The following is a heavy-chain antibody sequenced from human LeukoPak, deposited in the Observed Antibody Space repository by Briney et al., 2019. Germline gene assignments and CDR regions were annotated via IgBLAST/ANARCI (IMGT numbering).Heavy chain of an antibody. CDR2: ISHGSSYI. CDR1: GFTFGSYS. V-gene: IGHV3-21*01. CDR3: ARGPKYIASTGPHCFDY. Sequence: SGGSLRLSCAASGFTFGSYSMNWVRQAPGKGLEWVSSISHGSSYIYYADSVKGRFTISRDNAENSLYLQMNSLRAEDTAVYYCARGPKYIASTGPHCFDYWGQGTLVTVSS. D-gene: IGHD1-1*01. J-gene: IGHJ4*02.